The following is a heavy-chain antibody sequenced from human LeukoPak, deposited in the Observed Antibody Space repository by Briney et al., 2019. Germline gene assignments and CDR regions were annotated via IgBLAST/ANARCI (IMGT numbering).Heavy chain of an antibody. CDR2: MNPNSGNT. D-gene: IGHD5-18*01. CDR3: ARGDRVQLWSDY. V-gene: IGHV1-8*01. Sequence: ASVKVSSKASGYTFSSYDMNWVRQATGQGLEWMGWMNPNSGNTGYAQKFQGRVTMTRNTSTSTAYMELSSLRSEDTAVYYCARGDRVQLWSDYWGQGTLVTVFS. CDR1: GYTFSSYD. J-gene: IGHJ4*02.